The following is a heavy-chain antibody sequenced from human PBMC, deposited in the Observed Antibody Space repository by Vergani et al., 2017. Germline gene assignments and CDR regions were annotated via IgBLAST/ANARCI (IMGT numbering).Heavy chain of an antibody. J-gene: IGHJ5*02. CDR2: ITYNGGRT. CDR1: GFTFNIYA. CDR3: AREQYDYGSWSYFSPKPSARVLFHP. Sequence: EVRLLESGGGLVQPGGSLRLSCAASGFTFNIYAMSWVRQAPGKGLEWVSTITYNGGRTYYADSVTGRFTISRDNSKNTLFLQLKTLRAEDTGVYYCAREQYDYGSWSYFSPKPSARVLFHPWDQGTLVTVSS. D-gene: IGHD3-10*01. V-gene: IGHV3-23*01.